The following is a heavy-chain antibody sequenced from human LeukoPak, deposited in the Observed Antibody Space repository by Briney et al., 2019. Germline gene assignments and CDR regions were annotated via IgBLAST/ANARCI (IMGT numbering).Heavy chain of an antibody. CDR1: GGSFSGYY. CDR3: ARSAGGDQGNYFDY. Sequence: PSETLSLTCAVYGGSFSGYYWSWIRQPPGKGLEWIGEINHSGSTNYNPSLKSRVTISVDTSKNQFSLKLSSVTAADTAVYYCARSAGGDQGNYFDYWGQGALVTVSS. D-gene: IGHD2-21*02. V-gene: IGHV4-34*01. CDR2: INHSGST. J-gene: IGHJ4*02.